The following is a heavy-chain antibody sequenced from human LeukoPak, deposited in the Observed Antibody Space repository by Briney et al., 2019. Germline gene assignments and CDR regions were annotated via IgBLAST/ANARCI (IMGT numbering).Heavy chain of an antibody. Sequence: ETLSLTCTVSGGSISSYYWSWIRQPPGKGLEWIGYIYYSGSTNYNPSLKSRVTISVDTSKNQFSLKLSSVTAADTAVYYCARNPENYDFWSGYFDYWGQGTLVTVSS. J-gene: IGHJ4*02. D-gene: IGHD3-3*01. CDR1: GGSISSYY. CDR2: IYYSGST. CDR3: ARNPENYDFWSGYFDY. V-gene: IGHV4-59*01.